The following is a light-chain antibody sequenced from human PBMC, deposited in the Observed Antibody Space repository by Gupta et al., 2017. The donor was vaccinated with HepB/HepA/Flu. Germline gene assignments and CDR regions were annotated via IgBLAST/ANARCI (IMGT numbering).Light chain of an antibody. J-gene: IGKJ4*01. CDR2: DAS. CDR3: QQRSNWLT. V-gene: IGKV3-11*01. Sequence: EIVLTQSPATLSLSPGERATLSCRASPSVSSYLAWYQQKPGQAPRLLIYDASNRATGIPARFSGSGSGTDFTLTISSLEPEDFAVYYCQQRSNWLTFGGGTKVEIK. CDR1: PSVSSY.